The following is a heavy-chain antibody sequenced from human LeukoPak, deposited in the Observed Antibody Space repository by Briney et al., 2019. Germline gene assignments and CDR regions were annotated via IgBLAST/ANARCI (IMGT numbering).Heavy chain of an antibody. V-gene: IGHV1-46*01. Sequence: ASVKVSCKASGYTFTSYYMHWVRQAPGQGLEWMGIINPSGGSTSYAQKFQGRVTMTTDTSTRTAYMELRSLRSDDTAVYYCARDTTITMIVVIISDAFDIWGQGTMVTVSS. D-gene: IGHD3-22*01. CDR2: INPSGGST. CDR1: GYTFTSYY. CDR3: ARDTTITMIVVIISDAFDI. J-gene: IGHJ3*02.